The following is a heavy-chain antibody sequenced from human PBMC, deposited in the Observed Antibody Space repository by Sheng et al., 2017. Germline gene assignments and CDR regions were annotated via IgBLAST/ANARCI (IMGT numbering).Heavy chain of an antibody. V-gene: IGHV4-39*07. CDR3: ARGAGIGEYNYFDP. CDR1: GGGSMSSSNYY. D-gene: IGHD5-12*01. J-gene: IGHJ5*02. Sequence: QLQLQESGPGLVKPSETLSLTCTVSGGGSMSSSNYYVGLDPPTPREGLEWIGSIYYSGTTYYNLSLKSRVTISVDTSKNQFSLKVNSVTAADTAVYYCARGAGIGEYNYFDPVGPGNPGPPSP. CDR2: IYYSGTT.